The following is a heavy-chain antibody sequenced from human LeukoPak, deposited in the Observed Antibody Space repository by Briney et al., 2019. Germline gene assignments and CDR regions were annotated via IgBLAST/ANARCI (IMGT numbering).Heavy chain of an antibody. Sequence: QTLSLTXTFSGFSFGSSGMRVSWIRQSPGKALEWLARIDWDGDKFYSTSLKTRLTISNDTSKIRAVLTMHHMDPMDTATYYCARSGVVTARAFDVWGQGTIVTVSS. D-gene: IGHD1-20*01. CDR1: GFSFGSSGMR. V-gene: IGHV2-70*04. CDR2: IDWDGDK. J-gene: IGHJ3*01. CDR3: ARSGVVTARAFDV.